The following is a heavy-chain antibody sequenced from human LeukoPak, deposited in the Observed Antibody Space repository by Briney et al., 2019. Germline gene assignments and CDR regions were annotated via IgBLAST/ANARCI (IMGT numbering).Heavy chain of an antibody. Sequence: PSETLSLTCSVSGGSISSYFWSWIRQAPGKGLEWVGYALYTGSTEYNPAPKSRVTISLDTSNNQFSLRLSSVTAADTAVYYCARDNGYSYGIDYWGQGRLVTVSS. CDR1: GGSISSYF. V-gene: IGHV4-59*01. CDR2: ALYTGST. D-gene: IGHD5-18*01. J-gene: IGHJ4*02. CDR3: ARDNGYSYGIDY.